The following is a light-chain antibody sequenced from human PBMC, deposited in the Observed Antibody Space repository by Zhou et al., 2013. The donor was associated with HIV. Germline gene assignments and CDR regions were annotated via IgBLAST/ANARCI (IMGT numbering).Light chain of an antibody. CDR1: ESISSY. CDR3: QQYGSSPSWT. V-gene: IGKV3-11*01. CDR2: DAS. J-gene: IGKJ1*01. Sequence: EIVLTQSPATLSLSPGERATLSCRASESISSYLAWYQQKPGQAPRLLIYDASNRATGIPARFSGSKSGTDFTLTISSLEPEDFAVYYCQQYGSSPSWTFGQGTTVEIK.